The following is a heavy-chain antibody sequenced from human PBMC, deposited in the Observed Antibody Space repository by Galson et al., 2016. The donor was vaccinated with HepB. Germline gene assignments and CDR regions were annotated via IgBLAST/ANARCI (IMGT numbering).Heavy chain of an antibody. Sequence: SETLSLTCTVSVGSISSSYWSWIRQPPGKTLEWIGYIYYGGCTNYNPSLKSRVTISLDRSKNQFSLKLRSVTAADTAVYYCARGGGLELRGGHWFDPWGQGTLVTVSS. D-gene: IGHD1-7*01. J-gene: IGHJ5*02. CDR1: VGSISSSY. CDR3: ARGGGLELRGGHWFDP. CDR2: IYYGGCT. V-gene: IGHV4-59*01.